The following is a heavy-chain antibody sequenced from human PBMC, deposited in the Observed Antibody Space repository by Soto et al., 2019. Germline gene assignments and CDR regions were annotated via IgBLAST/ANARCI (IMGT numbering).Heavy chain of an antibody. V-gene: IGHV6-1*01. CDR1: GDSVSNNGAT. CDR2: AYYRSRWRY. CDR3: ARDPPDFNSGFDY. Sequence: SQTLSLTCAICGDSVSNNGATWNWIRQSPSRGLEWLGRAYYRSRWRYDYATSVRGRITINPDTSKNQFSLQLNSVTPEDTAVYYRARDPPDFNSGFDYWGQGTPVTAPQ. J-gene: IGHJ4*02. D-gene: IGHD2-15*01.